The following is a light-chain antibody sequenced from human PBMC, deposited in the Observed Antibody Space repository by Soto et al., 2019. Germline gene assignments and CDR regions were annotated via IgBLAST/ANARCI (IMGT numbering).Light chain of an antibody. CDR1: QSVSNNY. V-gene: IGKV3-20*01. CDR2: GAS. Sequence: ESVLTQSPGTLSLSPGERASLSCRASQSVSNNYLAWYQQKPGQAPRLLIYGASSRATGIPDRFSGSGSGTDFTLTISRLEPEDFAVYFCQQYNNWPITFGQGTRLEIK. J-gene: IGKJ5*01. CDR3: QQYNNWPIT.